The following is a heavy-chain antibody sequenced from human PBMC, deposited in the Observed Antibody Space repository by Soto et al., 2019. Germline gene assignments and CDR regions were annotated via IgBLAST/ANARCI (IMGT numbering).Heavy chain of an antibody. CDR3: ARGLVVVVKQDWFDP. V-gene: IGHV3-30-3*01. Sequence: QVQLMESGGGVVQPGRSLRLSCAASGFTFSNYAMHWVRQPPGRGLEWVAVISSDGHHKYYADSVKGRFTISRDNSKDTLDLQMNRLRPEDTAVYFCARGLVVVVKQDWFDPWGQGTLVTVSS. CDR2: ISSDGHHK. D-gene: IGHD3-22*01. CDR1: GFTFSNYA. J-gene: IGHJ5*02.